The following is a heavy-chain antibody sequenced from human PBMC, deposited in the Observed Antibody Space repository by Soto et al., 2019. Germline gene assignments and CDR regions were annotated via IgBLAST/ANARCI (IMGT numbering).Heavy chain of an antibody. CDR3: ARAGGGYSGYDGNNWFDP. Sequence: ASVKVSCKASGYTFTSYGISWVRQAPGQGLEWMGWISAYNGNTNYAQKLQGRVTMTTDTSTSTAYMELRSLRSDDTAVYYCARAGGGYSGYDGNNWFDPWGQGTLVTVSS. CDR2: ISAYNGNT. V-gene: IGHV1-18*01. J-gene: IGHJ5*02. D-gene: IGHD5-12*01. CDR1: GYTFTSYG.